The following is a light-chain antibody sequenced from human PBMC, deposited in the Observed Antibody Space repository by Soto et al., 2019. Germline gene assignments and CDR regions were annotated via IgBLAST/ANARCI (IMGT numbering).Light chain of an antibody. V-gene: IGLV2-23*01. Sequence: QSALTQPASVSGSPGQSITVSCTGTSSDVGGYSLVSWYHQNPGKPPKLVIYEGTKRPSGVSNRLSGSKSGNTASLTISGLQAEDEGDYYCCLYSGSTVIFGGGTQLTVL. CDR1: SSDVGGYSL. J-gene: IGLJ2*01. CDR3: CLYSGSTVI. CDR2: EGT.